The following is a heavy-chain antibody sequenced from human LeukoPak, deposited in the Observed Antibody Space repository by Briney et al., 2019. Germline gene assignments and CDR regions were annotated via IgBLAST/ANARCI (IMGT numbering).Heavy chain of an antibody. J-gene: IGHJ4*02. Sequence: SETLSLTCTVSGDSISSSSYYWGWIRQPPGKRLEWIGSTYYSGSTYYNPSLKSRVTISVDTSKNQFSLKLTSVTAADTAVYYCARGLIWSQGTLVTVSS. CDR1: GDSISSSSYY. V-gene: IGHV4-39*01. D-gene: IGHD3-16*01. CDR2: TYYSGST. CDR3: ARGLI.